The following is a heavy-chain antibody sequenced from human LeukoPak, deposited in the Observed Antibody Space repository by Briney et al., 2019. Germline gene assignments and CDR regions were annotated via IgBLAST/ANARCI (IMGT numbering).Heavy chain of an antibody. V-gene: IGHV3-23*01. D-gene: IGHD3-16*01. CDR1: GFTFSSYA. Sequence: QSGGSLRLSCAASGFTFSSYAMNWVRQAPGRGLEWVSAISRSGDSTYYAGSVKGRFSISRDNSKNTLYLQMNSLRAEDTAVYYCAKDPSGGIFDYWGQGTLVTVSS. J-gene: IGHJ4*02. CDR3: AKDPSGGIFDY. CDR2: ISRSGDST.